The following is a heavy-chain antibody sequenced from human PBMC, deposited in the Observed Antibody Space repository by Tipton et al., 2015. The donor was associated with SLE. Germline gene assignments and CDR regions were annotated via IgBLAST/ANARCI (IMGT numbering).Heavy chain of an antibody. CDR3: VRDIGSVTAALGY. CDR1: GFTFSSYW. Sequence: GSLRLSCAASGFTFSSYWMSWVRQAPGKGLEWVANIKQDGSEEYYVDSVKGRFTISSDNAKNSLYLEMNSLRPEDTALYYCVRDIGSVTAALGYWGQGTQVTVSS. J-gene: IGHJ4*02. CDR2: IKQDGSEE. V-gene: IGHV3-7*03. D-gene: IGHD3-10*01.